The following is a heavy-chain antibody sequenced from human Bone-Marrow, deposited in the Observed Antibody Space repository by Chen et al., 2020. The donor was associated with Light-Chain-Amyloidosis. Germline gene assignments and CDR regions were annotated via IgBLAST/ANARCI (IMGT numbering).Heavy chain of an antibody. CDR3: ARGSAATCSGARCYYVDY. Sequence: EVQLLQSGGDLVQPGGSLRLSCAASRFTFNNYAMRWVRQAPGKGLGLVSTFSGVLSTTYYADSVKGRFTVSRDNSNNTLYLQMSSLRAEDTAIYYCARGSAATCSGARCYYVDYWGQGTLVTVSS. CDR2: FSGVLSTT. J-gene: IGHJ4*02. D-gene: IGHD2-15*01. V-gene: IGHV3-23*01. CDR1: RFTFNNYA.